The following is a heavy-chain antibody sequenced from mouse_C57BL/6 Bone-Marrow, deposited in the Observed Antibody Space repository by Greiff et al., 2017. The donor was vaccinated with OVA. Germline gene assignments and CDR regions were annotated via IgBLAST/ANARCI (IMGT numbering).Heavy chain of an antibody. V-gene: IGHV1-64*01. CDR3: AREAYYYGSSYGHYYAMDY. CDR2: IHPNSGST. CDR1: GYTFTSYW. D-gene: IGHD1-1*01. J-gene: IGHJ4*01. Sequence: QVQLQQPGAELAKPGASVKLSCKASGYTFTSYWMHWVKQRPGQGLEWIGMIHPNSGSTNYNEKFKSKATLTVDKSSSTAYMQLSSLTSEDSAVYYCAREAYYYGSSYGHYYAMDYWGQGTSVTVSS.